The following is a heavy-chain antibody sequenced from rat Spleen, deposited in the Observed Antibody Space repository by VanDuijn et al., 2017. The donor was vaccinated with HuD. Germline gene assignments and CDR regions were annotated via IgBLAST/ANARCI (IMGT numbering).Heavy chain of an antibody. J-gene: IGHJ2*01. CDR2: ISSGGST. V-gene: IGHV2S8*01. Sequence: QVQLKESGPDLVQPSQTLSLTCTVSGFSLTSYGISWVRQPPGKGLEWIAAISSGGSTYYNSVLKSRLSISRDTSKSQVFLKVSNLQTEDTAMYFCASQHYYEGYYRDFWGQGVMVTVSS. D-gene: IGHD1-12*03. CDR3: ASQHYYEGYYRDF. CDR1: GFSLTSYG.